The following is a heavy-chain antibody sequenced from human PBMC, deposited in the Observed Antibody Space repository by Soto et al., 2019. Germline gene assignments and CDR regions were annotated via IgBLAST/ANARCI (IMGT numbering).Heavy chain of an antibody. D-gene: IGHD4-17*01. Sequence: ASVKVSCKASGGTFSSYAISWVRQAPGQGLEWMGGISAYNGTTNYAQKLQGRVTMTTDTSTSTAYMELRSLRSDDTAVYYCARVSLSTVTTSVRFDPWGQGTLVTVSS. CDR1: GGTFSSYA. CDR3: ARVSLSTVTTSVRFDP. V-gene: IGHV1-18*01. CDR2: ISAYNGTT. J-gene: IGHJ5*02.